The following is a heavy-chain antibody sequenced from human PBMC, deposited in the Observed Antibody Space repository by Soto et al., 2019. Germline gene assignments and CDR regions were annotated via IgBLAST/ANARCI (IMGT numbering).Heavy chain of an antibody. V-gene: IGHV3-23*01. Sequence: GGSLRLSCAASGFTFSSYAMSWVRQAPGKGLEWDSAISGSGGSTYYADSGKGRFTISRDNSKNTLYLQMNSLRAEDTAVYYCAKGPSGSYPISFDYWGQGTLVTVSS. CDR2: ISGSGGST. CDR3: AKGPSGSYPISFDY. J-gene: IGHJ4*02. D-gene: IGHD1-26*01. CDR1: GFTFSSYA.